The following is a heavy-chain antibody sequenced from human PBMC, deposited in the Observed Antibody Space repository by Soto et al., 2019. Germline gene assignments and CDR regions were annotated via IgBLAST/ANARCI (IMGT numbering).Heavy chain of an antibody. D-gene: IGHD6-13*01. J-gene: IGHJ5*02. CDR3: ARHSYSMSTGGYWCGP. CDR1: GDSVSSSYY. V-gene: IGHV4-39*01. CDR2: LHYTGST. Sequence: SETLSLTCTVSGDSVSSSYYWGGVRQPPGKGLEWIGSLHYTGSTYYNPSLKSRVAMSLDTSANQFSLRLSSVAAADTAIYYCARHSYSMSTGGYWCGPWGQGTLVTVSS.